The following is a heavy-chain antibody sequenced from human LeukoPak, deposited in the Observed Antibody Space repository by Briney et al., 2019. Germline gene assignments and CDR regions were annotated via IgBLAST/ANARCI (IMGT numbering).Heavy chain of an antibody. V-gene: IGHV5-51*01. D-gene: IGHD1-26*01. J-gene: IGHJ3*01. Sequence: GESLKISCKVSGYSFTSYCIGWVRQMPGKGLEWMGIIYPGDSGPTYSPSFQGQVTISVDKSISTAYLQWSSLQASDTAMYYCGMSGDRVPHQDDVFDVWGQGTMVTVST. CDR3: GMSGDRVPHQDDVFDV. CDR2: IYPGDSGP. CDR1: GYSFTSYC.